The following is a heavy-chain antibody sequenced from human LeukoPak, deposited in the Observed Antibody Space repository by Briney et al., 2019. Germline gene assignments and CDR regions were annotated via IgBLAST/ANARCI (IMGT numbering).Heavy chain of an antibody. CDR1: GYTFTSYD. CDR2: MNPNSGNT. J-gene: IGHJ4*02. Sequence: ASVTVSCRASGYTFTSYDINWVRQATGQGLEWMGWMNPNSGNTGYAQKFQGRVTMTRNTSISTAYMELSSLRSEDTAVYYCARPRRIAAAGRWLDYWGQGTLVTVSS. CDR3: ARPRRIAAAGRWLDY. D-gene: IGHD6-13*01. V-gene: IGHV1-8*01.